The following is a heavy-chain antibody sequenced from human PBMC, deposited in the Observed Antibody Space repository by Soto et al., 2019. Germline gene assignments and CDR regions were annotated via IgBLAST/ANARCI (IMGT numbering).Heavy chain of an antibody. V-gene: IGHV2-5*02. CDR3: AHIGTYCSGGRCSYYLDY. J-gene: IGHJ4*02. Sequence: QITLKESGPTLVKPTQTLTLTCTFSGFSLSTSGVGVGWIRQPPGKALEWLALIYWDADKRYRPSLKSRLTITNENSKNQVVLTMTNMDPVDTATYYRAHIGTYCSGGRCSYYLDYWGQGTLVTVSS. D-gene: IGHD2-15*01. CDR1: GFSLSTSGVG. CDR2: IYWDADK.